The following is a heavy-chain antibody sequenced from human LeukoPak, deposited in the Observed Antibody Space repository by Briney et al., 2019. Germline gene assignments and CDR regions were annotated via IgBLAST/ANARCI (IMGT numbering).Heavy chain of an antibody. J-gene: IGHJ4*02. CDR3: ARETTAMGYFDY. Sequence: GGSLRLSCAASGFTVSSNYMSWVRQAPGKGLEWVSVIYSGGSTYYADPVKGRFTISRDNSKNTLYLQMNSLRAEDTAVYYCARETTAMGYFDYWGQGTLVTVSS. V-gene: IGHV3-66*01. D-gene: IGHD5-18*01. CDR2: IYSGGST. CDR1: GFTVSSNY.